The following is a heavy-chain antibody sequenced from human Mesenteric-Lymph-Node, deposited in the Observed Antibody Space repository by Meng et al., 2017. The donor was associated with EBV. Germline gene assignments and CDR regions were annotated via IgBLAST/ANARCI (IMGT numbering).Heavy chain of an antibody. CDR1: DGSVSSGSYY. V-gene: IGHV4-61*01. J-gene: IGHJ4*02. Sequence: VDLEESVPGLVKPSETLSLTCTVSDGSVSSGSYYWSWIRQPPGKGLEWIGYIYYSGSTNYNPSLKSRVTISVDTSKNQFSLKLSSVTAADTAVYYCARLDRWELLRGLVYWGQGTLVTVSS. CDR2: IYYSGST. D-gene: IGHD1-26*01. CDR3: ARLDRWELLRGLVY.